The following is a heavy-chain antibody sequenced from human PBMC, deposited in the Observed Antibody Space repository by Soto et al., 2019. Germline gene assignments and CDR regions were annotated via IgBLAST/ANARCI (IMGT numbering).Heavy chain of an antibody. J-gene: IGHJ4*02. CDR2: MNPNSGNT. Sequence: QVQLVQSGAEVKKPGASVKVSCKASGYTFTNYDINWVRQATGQGLEWMGWMNPNSGNTGCAQNFQGRVTMTRNTSMSTAYMELTSLRSEDTAVYYCARSYCISTSCSPLLGWWGQGTLVTVSS. V-gene: IGHV1-8*01. CDR3: ARSYCISTSCSPLLGW. CDR1: GYTFTNYD. D-gene: IGHD2-2*01.